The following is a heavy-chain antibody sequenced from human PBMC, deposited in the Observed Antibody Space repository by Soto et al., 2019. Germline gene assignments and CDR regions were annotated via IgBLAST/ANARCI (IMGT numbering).Heavy chain of an antibody. CDR2: ISGSGSII. CDR1: GFTFSSYA. V-gene: IGHV3-48*04. J-gene: IGHJ6*02. Sequence: GGSLRLSCAASGFTFSSYAMSWVRQAPGKGLEWVSYISGSGSIIYSADSVKGRFTISRDNANNSLYLQMNSLRAEDTAVYYCARVTQPYYFYGMDVWGQGTTVTVSS. CDR3: ARVTQPYYFYGMDV.